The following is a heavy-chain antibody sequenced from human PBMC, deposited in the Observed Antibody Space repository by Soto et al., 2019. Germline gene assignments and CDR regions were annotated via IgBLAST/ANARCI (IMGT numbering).Heavy chain of an antibody. CDR3: ARDKVLVFDSNFDS. J-gene: IGHJ4*02. D-gene: IGHD3-3*02. Sequence: QVQLVESGGGVVQPRRSLRLACAASVFIFTSYIVHWVRQAPGKGLEWVASVSYDGSKKHYADSVKGRFSISRDNSKNTVYLQMNSLITEDTAVYYCARDKVLVFDSNFDSWGQGPLVTVSS. CDR2: VSYDGSKK. V-gene: IGHV3-30*01. CDR1: VFIFTSYI.